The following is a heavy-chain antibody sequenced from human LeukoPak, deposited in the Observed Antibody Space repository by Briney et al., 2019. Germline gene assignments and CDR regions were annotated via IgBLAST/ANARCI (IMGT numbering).Heavy chain of an antibody. D-gene: IGHD2-15*01. CDR3: ALWDDGSTSIDY. V-gene: IGHV4-38-2*01. J-gene: IGHJ4*02. CDR2: IYHSGST. CDR1: GYSISSCHY. Sequence: PSETLALTCAVLGYSISSCHYWAWIRQPPGKWLERVAGIYHSGSTYYKPSLKNRHTTSMDTSKNQFSLILTSVTAADTAVYYCALWDDGSTSIDYWGQGTLVTVSS.